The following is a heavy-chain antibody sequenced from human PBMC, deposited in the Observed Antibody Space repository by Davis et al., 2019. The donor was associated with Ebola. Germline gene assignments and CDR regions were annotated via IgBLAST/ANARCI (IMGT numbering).Heavy chain of an antibody. D-gene: IGHD4-17*01. Sequence: ASVKVSCKASGYTFTSYAMHWVRQAPGQRLEWMGWINAGNGNTKYSQKFQGRVTITRDTSASTAYMELSSLRSEDTAVYYCARAFKAYGDYDIGYWGQGTLVTVSS. CDR1: GYTFTSYA. V-gene: IGHV1-3*01. CDR3: ARAFKAYGDYDIGY. CDR2: INAGNGNT. J-gene: IGHJ4*02.